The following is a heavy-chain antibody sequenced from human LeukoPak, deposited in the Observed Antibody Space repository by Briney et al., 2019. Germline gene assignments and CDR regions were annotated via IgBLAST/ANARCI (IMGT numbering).Heavy chain of an antibody. CDR3: ARARQQLVQGVDY. D-gene: IGHD6-13*01. V-gene: IGHV1-2*06. CDR2: INPNSGGT. J-gene: IGHJ4*02. Sequence: ASVKVSCKASGYTFTGYYMHWVRQAPGQVLEWMGRINPNSGGTNYAQKFQGRVTMTRDTSISTAYMELSRLRSDDTTVYYCARARQQLVQGVDYWGQGTLVTVSS. CDR1: GYTFTGYY.